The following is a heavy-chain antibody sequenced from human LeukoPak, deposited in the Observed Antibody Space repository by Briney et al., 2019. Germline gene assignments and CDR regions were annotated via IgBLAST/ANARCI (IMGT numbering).Heavy chain of an antibody. CDR2: ISAYNGNK. CDR3: ARDRGYDFWSGYYYNWFDR. J-gene: IGHJ5*02. D-gene: IGHD3-3*01. CDR1: GYTFTIYG. Sequence: ASVTLSFTASGYTFTIYGICWVRQAPGQGLGWMGWISAYNGNKNYAQKLQGRVTMTTDKSTSTASMELRSLRSDDTAVYYCARDRGYDFWSGYYYNWFDRWGQGTLVTVSS. V-gene: IGHV1-18*01.